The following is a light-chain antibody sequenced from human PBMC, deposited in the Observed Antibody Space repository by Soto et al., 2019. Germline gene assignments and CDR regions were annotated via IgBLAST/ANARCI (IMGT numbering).Light chain of an antibody. CDR2: GAS. CDR3: QQYGTSRQT. CDR1: QSVTSSY. V-gene: IGKV3-20*01. J-gene: IGKJ1*01. Sequence: DIVLPQSPATLSLSPGERATLSCRAGQSVTSSYLAWYQQKPGQAPRLLIYGASSRATGIQDRFTGSGSGTDFTLTINRLEPEDFAVYYCQQYGTSRQTFGQGTKVDI.